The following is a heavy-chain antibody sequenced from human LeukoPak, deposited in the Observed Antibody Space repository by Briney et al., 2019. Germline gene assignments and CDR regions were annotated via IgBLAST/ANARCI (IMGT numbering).Heavy chain of an antibody. Sequence: GGSLRLSCAASGFTFSSYGMSWVRQAPGKGLEWVSAISGSGGSTYYADSVKGRFTISRDNSKNTLYLQMNSLRAEDTAVYYCAKGMTTVTYLGYMDVWGKGTTVTISS. CDR2: ISGSGGST. J-gene: IGHJ6*03. V-gene: IGHV3-23*01. CDR1: GFTFSSYG. CDR3: AKGMTTVTYLGYMDV. D-gene: IGHD4-17*01.